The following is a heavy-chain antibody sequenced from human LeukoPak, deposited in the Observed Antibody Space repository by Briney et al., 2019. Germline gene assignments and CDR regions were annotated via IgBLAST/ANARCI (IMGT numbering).Heavy chain of an antibody. J-gene: IGHJ5*02. CDR1: GGSFSGYY. Sequence: SETLSLTCAVYGGSFSGYYWSWIRQPPGKGLEWIGEINHSGSTNYNPSLKSRVTISVDTSKNQFSLKLSSVTAADTAVYYCASAVATIYNWFDPWGQGTLVTVSS. D-gene: IGHD5-12*01. CDR2: INHSGST. CDR3: ASAVATIYNWFDP. V-gene: IGHV4-34*01.